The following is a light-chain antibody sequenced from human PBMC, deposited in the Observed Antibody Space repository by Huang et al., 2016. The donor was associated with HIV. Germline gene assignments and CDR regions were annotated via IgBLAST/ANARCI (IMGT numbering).Light chain of an antibody. V-gene: IGKV1-39*01. Sequence: DIQMTQSPSSLSASIGDRVTITCRASQVISSYLNWYQQKPGKAPTLLIYGTSNLQSGVPSRFSGSGSGTDFTLTISSLQPEDIATYYCQQTYRTPPYTFGQGTKLEIK. CDR2: GTS. J-gene: IGKJ2*01. CDR3: QQTYRTPPYT. CDR1: QVISSY.